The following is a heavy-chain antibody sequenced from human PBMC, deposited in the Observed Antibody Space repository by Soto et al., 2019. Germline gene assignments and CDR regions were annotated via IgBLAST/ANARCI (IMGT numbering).Heavy chain of an antibody. CDR3: AKEPATAKPEGVDF. D-gene: IGHD1-1*01. CDR1: GYTFSDYY. Sequence: ASVKVSCKASGYTFSDYYIHWVRQAPGQGLEWMGWINPNSGGTKYAPKFQGGVTMTRDTSITTAYMELSRLRSGDTAVYYCAKEPATAKPEGVDFWGQGTLVTVSS. J-gene: IGHJ4*02. V-gene: IGHV1-2*02. CDR2: INPNSGGT.